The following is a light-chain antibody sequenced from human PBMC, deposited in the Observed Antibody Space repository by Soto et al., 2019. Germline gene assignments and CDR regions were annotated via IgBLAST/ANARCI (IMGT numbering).Light chain of an antibody. J-gene: IGLJ2*01. CDR2: DVS. CDR3: YSYAGSYPGV. CDR1: SSDVGGYNY. Sequence: QSALTQPRSVSGSPGQSVTISCTGTSSDVGGYNYVSWYQQRPGKAPKLMIYDVSKWPSGVPDRFSGSKSGNTASLTISGLQAEDEADYYCYSYAGSYPGVFGGGTKLTVL. V-gene: IGLV2-11*01.